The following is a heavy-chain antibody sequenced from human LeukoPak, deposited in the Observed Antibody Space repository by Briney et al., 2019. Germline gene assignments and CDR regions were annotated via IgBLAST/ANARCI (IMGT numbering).Heavy chain of an antibody. CDR1: GYTFTSYD. D-gene: IGHD2-15*01. Sequence: GASVKVSCKASGYTFTSYDINWVRQATEQGLEWMGWMNPNSGNTGYAQKFQGRVTMTRNTSISTAYMELSSLRSEDTAVYYCARDQDIVVVVAALRQREMGGFDPWGQGTLVTVSS. CDR3: ARDQDIVVVVAALRQREMGGFDP. V-gene: IGHV1-8*01. CDR2: MNPNSGNT. J-gene: IGHJ5*02.